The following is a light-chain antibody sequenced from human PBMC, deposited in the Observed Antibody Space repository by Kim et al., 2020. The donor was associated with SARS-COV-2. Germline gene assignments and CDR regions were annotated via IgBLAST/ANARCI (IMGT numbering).Light chain of an antibody. J-gene: IGLJ2*01. CDR3: NSRDSNDNVV. V-gene: IGLV3-19*01. CDR2: GKN. Sequence: VAMGQTVRITCQGDSLRSYYATWYQQKPGQAPIVVIYGKNNRPSGIPDRFSGASSGNTASLTITGTQAGDEADYYCNSRDSNDNVVFGGGTQLTVL. CDR1: SLRSYY.